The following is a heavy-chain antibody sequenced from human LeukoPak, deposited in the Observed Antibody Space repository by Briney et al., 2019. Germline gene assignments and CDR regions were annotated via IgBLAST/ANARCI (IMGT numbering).Heavy chain of an antibody. V-gene: IGHV3-11*01. CDR2: ISSSGSTI. CDR1: GFTFSDYY. D-gene: IGHD1-26*01. CDR3: ARDRRSGESYFYYYYGMDV. J-gene: IGHJ6*02. Sequence: PGGSLRLSCAASGFTFSDYYMSWIRQAPGKGLEWVSYISSSGSTIYYAVSVKGRFTISRDNAKNSLYLQMNSLRAEDTAVYYCARDRRSGESYFYYYYGMDVWGQGTTVTVSS.